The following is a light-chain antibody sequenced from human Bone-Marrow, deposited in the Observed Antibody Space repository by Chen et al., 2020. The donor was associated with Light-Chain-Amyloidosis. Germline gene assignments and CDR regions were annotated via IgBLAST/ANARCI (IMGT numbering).Light chain of an antibody. V-gene: IGLV3-25*03. CDR2: RDT. CDR3: QSADSSGTYEVI. CDR1: DLPTKY. Sequence: SYELTQPPSVPVSPGQTARITCSGDDLPTKYAYWYQQQPGQAPVLVIHRDTERPSGISERFSGSSSGTTATLTISGVQAEDEADYHCQSADSSGTYEVIFGGGTKLTVL. J-gene: IGLJ2*01.